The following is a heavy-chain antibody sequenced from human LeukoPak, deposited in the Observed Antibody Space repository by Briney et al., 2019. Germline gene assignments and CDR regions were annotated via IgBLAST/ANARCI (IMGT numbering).Heavy chain of an antibody. CDR3: AKIAYYHFGY. J-gene: IGHJ4*02. D-gene: IGHD4/OR15-4a*01. CDR1: GFTFSMYA. Sequence: GGSLRLSCAASGFTFSMYAMSWVRQAPGKGLQWVSSISDGGTRTYYADSVKGRFTISRDNSKSTLYLQMNSLRTEDTALYYCAKIAYYHFGYWGQGTLVTVSS. CDR2: ISDGGTRT. V-gene: IGHV3-23*01.